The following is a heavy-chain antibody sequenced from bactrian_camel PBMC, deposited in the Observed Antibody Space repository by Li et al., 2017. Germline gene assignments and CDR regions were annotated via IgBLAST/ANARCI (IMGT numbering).Heavy chain of an antibody. CDR2: IDTDGST. V-gene: IGHV3S1*01. D-gene: IGHD1*01. Sequence: HVQLVESGGASVQAGGSLRLSCAVSGSYSRYCMGWFRQAPGKEREGVATIDTDGSTGYAVSEEGRFTISRDNAKNTLYLQMNSLKFEDTAMYYCAADRKTWLGCSRQYKYWGQGTQVTVS. J-gene: IGHJ4*01. CDR1: GSYSRYC. CDR3: AADRKTWLGCSRQYKY.